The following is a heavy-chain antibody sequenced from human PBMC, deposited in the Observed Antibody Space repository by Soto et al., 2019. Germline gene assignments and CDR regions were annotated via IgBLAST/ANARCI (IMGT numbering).Heavy chain of an antibody. J-gene: IGHJ6*02. V-gene: IGHV1-69*01. CDR1: GGTFSSYA. CDR3: ARDGTGYYSGFYYYGMEV. D-gene: IGHD3-9*01. Sequence: QVQLVQSGAEVKKPGSSVKVSCKASGGTFSSYAISWVRQAPGQGLEWMGGIIPIFGTANYAQKFQGRVTITADESTSTAYMELSSLRSEDTAVYYCARDGTGYYSGFYYYGMEVWGQGTTVTVSS. CDR2: IIPIFGTA.